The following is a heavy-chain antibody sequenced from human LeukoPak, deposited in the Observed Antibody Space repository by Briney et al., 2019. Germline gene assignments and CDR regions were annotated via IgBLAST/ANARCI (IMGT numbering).Heavy chain of an antibody. Sequence: SETLSLTCAVYGGSFSGYYWSWIRQPPGKGLEWIGEINHSGSTNYNPSLKSRVTISVDTSKNQFSLKLSSVTAADTAVYYCARVPGRFGANNRFDPWGQGTLVTVSS. CDR2: INHSGST. CDR3: ARVPGRFGANNRFDP. D-gene: IGHD3-3*01. J-gene: IGHJ5*02. CDR1: GGSFSGYY. V-gene: IGHV4-34*01.